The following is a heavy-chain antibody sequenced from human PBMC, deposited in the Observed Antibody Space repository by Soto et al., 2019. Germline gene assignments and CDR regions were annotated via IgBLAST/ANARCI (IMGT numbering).Heavy chain of an antibody. J-gene: IGHJ4*02. V-gene: IGHV4-61*08. CDR1: GGSISSGDYY. D-gene: IGHD4-17*01. CDR3: ATMGTPVTGLYYFDY. Sequence: PSETLSLTCTVSGGSISSGDYYWSWIRQPPGKGLEWIGYIYYSGSTNYNPSLKSRVTISVDTSKNQFSLDLSSVTAADTAVYYCATMGTPVTGLYYFDYWGQGTLVTVSS. CDR2: IYYSGST.